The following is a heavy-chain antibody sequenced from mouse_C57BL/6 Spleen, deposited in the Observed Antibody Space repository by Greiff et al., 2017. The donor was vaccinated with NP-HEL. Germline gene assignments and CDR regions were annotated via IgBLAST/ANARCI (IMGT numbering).Heavy chain of an antibody. CDR2: IDPETGGT. CDR1: GYTFTDYE. J-gene: IGHJ2*01. CDR3: TRLGIFDY. D-gene: IGHD4-1*01. V-gene: IGHV1-15*01. Sequence: VKLVESGAELVRPGASVTLSCKASGYTFTDYEMHWVKQTPVHGLEWIGAIDPETGGTAYNQKFKGKAILTADKSSSTAYMELRSLTSEDSAVYYCTRLGIFDYWGQGTTLTVSS.